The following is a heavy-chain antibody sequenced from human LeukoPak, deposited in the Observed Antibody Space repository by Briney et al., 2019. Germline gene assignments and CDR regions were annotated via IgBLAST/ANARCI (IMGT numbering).Heavy chain of an antibody. J-gene: IGHJ5*02. D-gene: IGHD3-9*01. CDR3: ARGRVYYDILTGYYPGGWFDP. CDR1: GYTFTGYY. V-gene: IGHV1-8*02. CDR2: MNPNSGNT. Sequence: ASVKVSCKASGYTFTGYYMHWVRQATGQGLEWMGWMNPNSGNTGYAQKFQGRVTMTRNTSISTAYMELSSLGSEDTAVYYCARGRVYYDILTGYYPGGWFDPWGQGTLVTVSS.